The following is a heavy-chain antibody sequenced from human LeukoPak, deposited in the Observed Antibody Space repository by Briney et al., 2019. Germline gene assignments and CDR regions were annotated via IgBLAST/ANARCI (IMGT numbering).Heavy chain of an antibody. V-gene: IGHV3-48*03. D-gene: IGHD6-19*01. Sequence: GGSLRLSCAASGFTFSSYEMNWVRQAPGKGLEWVSYISSSGSTIYYADSVKGRFTISRDNSKNTLYLQMNSLRAEDTAVYYCAKEGQWHPAGYFDYWGQGTLVIVSS. CDR1: GFTFSSYE. CDR2: ISSSGSTI. CDR3: AKEGQWHPAGYFDY. J-gene: IGHJ4*02.